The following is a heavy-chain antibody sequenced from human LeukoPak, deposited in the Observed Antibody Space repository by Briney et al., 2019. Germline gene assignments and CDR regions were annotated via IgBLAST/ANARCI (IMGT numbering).Heavy chain of an antibody. CDR2: INSEGSSV. J-gene: IGHJ6*02. CDR1: GFTFSSNW. D-gene: IGHD2-15*01. Sequence: PGGSLRLSCAASGFTFSSNWFHWVRQPPGKGLVWLSRINSEGSSVSYADSVKGRITISRDNAENTLYLQMSSLREEDTAVYFCARAGWDLLPPYYYYGLDVWGQGTTVTVSS. V-gene: IGHV3-74*01. CDR3: ARAGWDLLPPYYYYGLDV.